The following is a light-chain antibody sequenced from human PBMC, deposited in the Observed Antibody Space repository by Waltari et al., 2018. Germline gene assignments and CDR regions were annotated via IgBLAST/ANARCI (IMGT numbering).Light chain of an antibody. CDR2: AAS. Sequence: DIQMTQSPSSLSASVGDIVTITCRASQDINNHLAWYQRKPGKLPQLLIYAASTLHSGVPPRFSGSRSGTEFTLTISSLQPEDFATYYCQKYNDVPQPFGGGTKVEIK. CDR3: QKYNDVPQP. J-gene: IGKJ4*01. CDR1: QDINNH. V-gene: IGKV1-27*01.